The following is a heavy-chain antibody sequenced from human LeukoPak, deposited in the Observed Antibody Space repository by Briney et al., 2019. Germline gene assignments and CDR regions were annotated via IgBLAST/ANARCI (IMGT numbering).Heavy chain of an antibody. CDR1: GYTFTSYG. CDR3: ARAYSASYYYY. V-gene: IGHV1-18*01. D-gene: IGHD1-26*01. Sequence: GASVKVSCKASGYTFTSYGISWVRQAPGQGLEWMGWISAYNGNTDYAQKFQGRVTMTTDTSTSTAYMEVRSLRSDDTAVYYCARAYSASYYYYWGQGTLVTVAS. J-gene: IGHJ4*02. CDR2: ISAYNGNT.